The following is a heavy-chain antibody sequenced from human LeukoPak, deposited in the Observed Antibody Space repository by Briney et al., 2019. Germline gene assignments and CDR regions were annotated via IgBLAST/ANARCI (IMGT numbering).Heavy chain of an antibody. CDR1: GFTFDDYG. CDR3: AILITMVRGARLFDY. J-gene: IGHJ4*02. Sequence: GGSLRLSCAASGFTFDDYGMSWVRQAPGKGLEWVSGINWNGGSTGYADSMKDRFTISRDNAKNSLYLQMNSLRAEDTALYYCAILITMVRGARLFDYWGQGTLVTVSS. V-gene: IGHV3-20*04. D-gene: IGHD3-10*01. CDR2: INWNGGST.